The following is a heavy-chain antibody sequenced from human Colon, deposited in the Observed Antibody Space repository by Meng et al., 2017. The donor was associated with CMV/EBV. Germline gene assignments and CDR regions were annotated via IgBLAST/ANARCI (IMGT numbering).Heavy chain of an antibody. CDR3: ARAGWDSGNFYEWFDP. CDR2: VNWNGGST. Sequence: GESLKISCAASGFTFGDYGLNWVRQVPGKGLVWVAGVNWNGGSTHYADSVKGRFTVSRDNAKNSLYLQLNSLRGEDTAWYYCARAGWDSGNFYEWFDPWGQGTLVTVSS. D-gene: IGHD1-26*01. V-gene: IGHV3-20*04. CDR1: GFTFGDYG. J-gene: IGHJ5*02.